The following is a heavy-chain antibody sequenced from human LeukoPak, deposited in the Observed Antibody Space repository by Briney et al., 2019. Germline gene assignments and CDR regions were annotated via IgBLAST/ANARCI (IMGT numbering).Heavy chain of an antibody. V-gene: IGHV3-7*01. D-gene: IGHD1-26*01. CDR3: SGSPYRSNWFDP. CDR2: IKEDGSEK. Sequence: GGSLRLSCAASGFTFSNYYMNWVRQAPGKGLEWVANIKEDGSEKYYVDFVKGRFTISRDNANNSLYLQMNSLRAEDTAVYYCSGSPYRSNWFDPWGQGTLVTVSS. J-gene: IGHJ5*02. CDR1: GFTFSNYY.